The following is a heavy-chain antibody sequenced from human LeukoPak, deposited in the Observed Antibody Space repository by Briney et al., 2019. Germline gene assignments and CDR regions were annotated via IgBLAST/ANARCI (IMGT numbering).Heavy chain of an antibody. V-gene: IGHV3-33*01. J-gene: IGHJ5*02. D-gene: IGHD3-22*01. Sequence: GGSLRLSCAASGLTFRNYAMHWVRQAPGGRLEWVAVIWFDGTEKYYAASVMGRFTISRDSSESTLYLQMNGLRTEDTAVYYCARVNGPNSGYYYTLDLWGQGTPVTVSP. CDR1: GLTFRNYA. CDR3: ARVNGPNSGYYYTLDL. CDR2: IWFDGTEK.